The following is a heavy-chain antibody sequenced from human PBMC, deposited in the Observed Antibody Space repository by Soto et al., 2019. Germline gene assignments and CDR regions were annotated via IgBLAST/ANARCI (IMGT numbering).Heavy chain of an antibody. CDR3: ARALILTGYYIHDAFDI. CDR1: GGSISSYY. Sequence: SETLSLTCTVSGGSISSYYWSLIRQPPGKGLEWIGYIYYSGSTNYNPSLKSRVTISVDTSKNQFSLKLSSVTAADTAVYYCARALILTGYYIHDAFDIWGQGTIVTVSS. CDR2: IYYSGST. D-gene: IGHD3-9*01. J-gene: IGHJ3*02. V-gene: IGHV4-59*01.